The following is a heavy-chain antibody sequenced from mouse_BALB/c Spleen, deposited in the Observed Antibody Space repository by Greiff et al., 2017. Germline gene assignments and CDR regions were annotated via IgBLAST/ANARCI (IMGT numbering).Heavy chain of an antibody. V-gene: IGHV2-6-7*01. CDR2: IWGDGST. CDR1: GFSLTGYG. CDR3: ARESDYPYYAMDY. J-gene: IGHJ4*01. D-gene: IGHD2-4*01. Sequence: QVQLKESGPGLVAPSQSLSITCTVSGFSLTGYGVNWVRQPPGKGLEWLGMIWGDGSTDYNSALKSRLSISKDNSKSQVFLKMNSLQTDDTARYYCARESDYPYYAMDYWGQGTSVTVSS.